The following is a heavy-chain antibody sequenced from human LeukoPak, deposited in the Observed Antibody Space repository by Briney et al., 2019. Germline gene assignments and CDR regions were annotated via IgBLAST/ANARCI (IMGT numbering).Heavy chain of an antibody. Sequence: GGSLRLSCAASGFSFVSYAMHWVRQTPGKGLEWVALIWSDGTHKYYADSVKGRFTISRDNSKNTLYLQMNSLRAEDTAVYYCAKGPLQEWLLLIDYWGQGTLVTVSS. CDR3: AKGPLQEWLLLIDY. J-gene: IGHJ4*02. V-gene: IGHV3-33*06. CDR2: IWSDGTHK. CDR1: GFSFVSYA. D-gene: IGHD3-3*01.